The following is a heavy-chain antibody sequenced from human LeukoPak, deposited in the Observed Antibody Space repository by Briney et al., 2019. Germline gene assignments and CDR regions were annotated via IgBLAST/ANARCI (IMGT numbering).Heavy chain of an antibody. CDR2: ISSSSRYI. CDR1: GFTFSSYS. D-gene: IGHD1-26*01. J-gene: IGHJ2*01. V-gene: IGHV3-21*06. CDR3: ARSREGWYFDF. Sequence: GGSLRLSCAASGFTFSSYSMNWVRQAPGKGLEWVSSISSSSRYIYYADSVMGRFTISRDNAKNSLYLQLNSLRAEDTAVFYCARSREGWYFDFWGRGTLVIVSS.